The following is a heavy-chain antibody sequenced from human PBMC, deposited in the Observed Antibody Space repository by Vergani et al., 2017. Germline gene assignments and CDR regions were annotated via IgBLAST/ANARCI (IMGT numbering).Heavy chain of an antibody. CDR3: AREYNWNYMGWFDP. Sequence: QVQLQESGPGLVKPSQTLSLTCTVSGGSISSGGYYWSWIRQPPGKGLEWIGYIYYSGSTNYNPSLKSRVTISVDTSKNQFSLKLSSVTAADTAVYYCAREYNWNYMGWFDPWGQGTLVTVSS. J-gene: IGHJ5*02. CDR2: IYYSGST. V-gene: IGHV4-61*08. CDR1: GGSISSGGYY. D-gene: IGHD1-7*01.